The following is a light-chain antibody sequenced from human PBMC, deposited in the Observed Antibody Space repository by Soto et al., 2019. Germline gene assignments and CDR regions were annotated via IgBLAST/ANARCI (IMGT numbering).Light chain of an antibody. Sequence: HSALTQPPSVSAAPGQKVTISCSGSSSNIGNNYVSWYQQLPGTAPKLLIYENNKRPSGIPDRFSGSKSGTSATLGITGLQTGDEAHYYCGTWDSSLSAEVFGGGTKLTVL. V-gene: IGLV1-51*02. CDR3: GTWDSSLSAEV. J-gene: IGLJ2*01. CDR1: SSNIGNNY. CDR2: ENN.